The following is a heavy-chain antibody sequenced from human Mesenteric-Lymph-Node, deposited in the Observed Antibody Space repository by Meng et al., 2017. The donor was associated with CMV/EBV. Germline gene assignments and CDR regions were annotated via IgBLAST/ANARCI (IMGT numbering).Heavy chain of an antibody. V-gene: IGHV3-21*04. CDR2: ISSSSSYI. CDR1: GFTFSSYS. Sequence: GESLKISCAASGFTFSSYSMNWVRQAPGKGLEWVSSISSSSSYIYYADSVKGRFTISRDNSKNMLYLQMDSLRAEDTAIYYCARAYDFPSTGALDVWGQGTAVTVSS. J-gene: IGHJ6*02. D-gene: IGHD3-3*01. CDR3: ARAYDFPSTGALDV.